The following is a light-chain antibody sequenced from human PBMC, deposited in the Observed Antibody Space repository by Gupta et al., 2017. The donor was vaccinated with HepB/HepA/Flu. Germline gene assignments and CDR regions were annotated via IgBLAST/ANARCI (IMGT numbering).Light chain of an antibody. Sequence: QSALTQPASVSGSPGQSITISCTGTSSDIGAYNSVSWYQQHPGENPRVLIYDVSIRPSGVSYRFSGSKSGNTASLTISRLQAEDEAAYYCSSKTTTTTLLVFGRGTRVTVL. CDR3: SSKTTTTTLLV. V-gene: IGLV2-14*03. CDR1: SSDIGAYNS. CDR2: DVS. J-gene: IGLJ1*01.